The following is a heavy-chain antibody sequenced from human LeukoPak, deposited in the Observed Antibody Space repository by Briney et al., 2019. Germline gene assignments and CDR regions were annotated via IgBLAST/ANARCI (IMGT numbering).Heavy chain of an antibody. J-gene: IGHJ4*01. V-gene: IGHV3-23*01. CDR3: ATRPPSETYFGVLDY. Sequence: GFLRLSCEASGLAFTRHAMTWVRQAPGKGLEWVSGITASGGSTYHAESVKGRFTISRDNSKNTLYLQMNNLRAEDTAVYYCATRPPSETYFGVLDYWGHGTLVTVSS. CDR1: GLAFTRHA. CDR2: ITASGGST. D-gene: IGHD4-17*01.